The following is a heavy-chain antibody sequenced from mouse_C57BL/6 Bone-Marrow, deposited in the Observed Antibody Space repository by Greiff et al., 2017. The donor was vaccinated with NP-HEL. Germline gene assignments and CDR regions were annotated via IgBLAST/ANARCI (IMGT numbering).Heavy chain of an antibody. D-gene: IGHD3-2*02. CDR1: GYTFTNYW. Sequence: VQLQESGAELVRPGTSVKMSCKASGYTFTNYWIGWTKQRPGHGLEWIGDIYPGGGYTNYNEKFKGKATLTADKSSSTAYMQFSSLTSEDSAIYYCARWSSGYVFDYWGQGTTLTVSS. V-gene: IGHV1-63*01. CDR3: ARWSSGYVFDY. CDR2: IYPGGGYT. J-gene: IGHJ2*01.